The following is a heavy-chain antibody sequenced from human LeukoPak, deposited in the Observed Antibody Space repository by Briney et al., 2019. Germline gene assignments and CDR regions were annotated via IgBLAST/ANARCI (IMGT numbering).Heavy chain of an antibody. J-gene: IGHJ4*02. D-gene: IGHD6-6*01. V-gene: IGHV3-48*01. Sequence: TGGSLRLSCAASGFTFSSYSMNWVRQAPGKGLEWVSYISSSGGPIYYADSVKGRFTISRDNAKNSLYLQMNSLRAEDTAVYYCARSRPGYYFDYWGLGTLVTVSS. CDR2: ISSSGGPI. CDR3: ARSRPGYYFDY. CDR1: GFTFSSYS.